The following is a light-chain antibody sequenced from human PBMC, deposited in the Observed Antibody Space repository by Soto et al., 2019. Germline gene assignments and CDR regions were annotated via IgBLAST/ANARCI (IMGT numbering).Light chain of an antibody. J-gene: IGKJ4*01. Sequence: EIVMTQSPATLSVSPGERATLSCRASQSVSSNLACYQQKPGQAPRLLIYGASTRATGIPARFSGSGSGTEVTLTISSRQSEDFVVYYCQQYNNWPPLTFGGGTKVEIK. CDR1: QSVSSN. CDR2: GAS. CDR3: QQYNNWPPLT. V-gene: IGKV3-15*01.